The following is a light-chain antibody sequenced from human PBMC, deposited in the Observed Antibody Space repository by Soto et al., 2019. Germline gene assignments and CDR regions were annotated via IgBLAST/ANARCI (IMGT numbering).Light chain of an antibody. CDR1: KSISNW. CDR3: QQYNTFWT. V-gene: IGKV1-5*01. J-gene: IGKJ1*01. CDR2: HAS. Sequence: TQSVATVPASISDRVNLTCLASKSISNWLAWYQQKPGKAPKVLIYHASNLQSGVPSRFSGSGSGTEFTLTISSLQPDDFATYYCQQYNTFWTFGQGTKVDIK.